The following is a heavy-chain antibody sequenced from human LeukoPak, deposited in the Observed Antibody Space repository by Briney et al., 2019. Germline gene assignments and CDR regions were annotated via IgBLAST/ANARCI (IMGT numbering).Heavy chain of an antibody. V-gene: IGHV4-59*11. J-gene: IGHJ6*02. D-gene: IGHD3-16*01. CDR1: GGSISGHY. CDR3: ARFGVDYDMDV. Sequence: PSETLSLTCTVSGGSISGHYWTWIRQPPGKGLEWIGQIHFSGRADYNPSLTSRVSISVETSKNQLSLKVTSVTGADTAVYYCARFGVDYDMDVWGQGTTVTVSS. CDR2: IHFSGRA.